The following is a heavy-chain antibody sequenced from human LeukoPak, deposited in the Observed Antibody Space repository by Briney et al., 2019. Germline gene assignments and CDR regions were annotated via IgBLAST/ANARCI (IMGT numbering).Heavy chain of an antibody. CDR1: GGSISSYY. J-gene: IGHJ3*02. CDR2: IYYSGST. V-gene: IGHV4-59*01. CDR3: AREVYSYGYSFAFDI. D-gene: IGHD5-18*01. Sequence: PSETLSLTCTVSGGSISSYYWSWIRQPPGKGLEWIGYIYYSGSTNYNPSLKSRVTISVDTSKNQFSLKLSSVTAADTAVNYCAREVYSYGYSFAFDIWGQGTMVTVSS.